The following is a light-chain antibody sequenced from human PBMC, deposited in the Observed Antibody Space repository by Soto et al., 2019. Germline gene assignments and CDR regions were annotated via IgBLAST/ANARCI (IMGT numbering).Light chain of an antibody. V-gene: IGKV3-11*01. CDR1: QSVSSY. Sequence: EIVLTQSPATLSLSPGERAALSCRASQSVSSYLAWYQQKPGQAPRLLIYDASNRATGIPARFSGSGSGTDFTLTISSLEPEDFAVYYCQQRSNWPLTFGQGHDWRL. CDR2: DAS. CDR3: QQRSNWPLT. J-gene: IGKJ5*01.